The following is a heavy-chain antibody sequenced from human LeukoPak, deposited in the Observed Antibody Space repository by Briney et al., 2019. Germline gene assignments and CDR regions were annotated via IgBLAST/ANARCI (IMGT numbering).Heavy chain of an antibody. CDR2: ISSSGGST. D-gene: IGHD6-19*01. V-gene: IGHV3-23*01. CDR1: GFTFSSNA. Sequence: PGGSLRLSCAASGFTFSSNAMSWVRQAPGKGLEWVSVISSSGGSTYYADSVKGRFTISRDNSMNTLYLQMNSLRAEDTALYYCAKRGGGSSGWFIYFDYWGQGTLVTVSS. CDR3: AKRGGGSSGWFIYFDY. J-gene: IGHJ4*02.